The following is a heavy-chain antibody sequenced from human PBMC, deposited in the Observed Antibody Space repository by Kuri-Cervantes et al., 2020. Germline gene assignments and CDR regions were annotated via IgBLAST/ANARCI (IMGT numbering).Heavy chain of an antibody. CDR2: IWYDGSNK. V-gene: IGHV3-33*08. CDR1: GFTFSSYA. Sequence: GESLKISCAASGFTFSSYAMHWVRQAPGKGLEWVAVIWYDGSNKYYADSVKGRFTISRDNSKNTLYLQMNSLRAEDTAVYYCARGPPGRMVQGVIITTPYYYYYMDVWGKGTTVTVSS. CDR3: ARGPPGRMVQGVIITTPYYYYYMDV. J-gene: IGHJ6*03. D-gene: IGHD3-10*01.